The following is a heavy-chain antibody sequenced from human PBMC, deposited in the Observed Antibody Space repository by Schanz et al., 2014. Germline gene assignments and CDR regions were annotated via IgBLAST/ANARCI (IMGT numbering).Heavy chain of an antibody. J-gene: IGHJ3*02. D-gene: IGHD3-10*01. CDR3: AKGRFGELSAFDI. Sequence: EVQLVESGGGLVQPGGSLRLSCSASGFTFSIYAMHWVRQAPGKGLEWVSYISGSSRTIYYADSMKGRFTVSRDNAENALYLQMNSLRAEDTAVYYCAKGRFGELSAFDIWGQGTMVTVSS. CDR2: ISGSSRTI. V-gene: IGHV3-48*01. CDR1: GFTFSIYA.